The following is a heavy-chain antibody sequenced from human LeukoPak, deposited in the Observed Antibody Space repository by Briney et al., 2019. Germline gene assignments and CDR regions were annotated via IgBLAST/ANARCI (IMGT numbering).Heavy chain of an antibody. Sequence: AETLSLTCTVSGGSISSYYWSWIRQPPGKGLEWIGCIYYSGSTNYNPSLKSRVTISVDTSKNQFSLKLSSVTAADTAVYYCARGLGVSLARPGTYYYYYYMDVWGKGTTVTVSS. V-gene: IGHV4-59*08. CDR1: GGSISSYY. J-gene: IGHJ6*03. CDR2: IYYSGST. D-gene: IGHD6-6*01. CDR3: ARGLGVSLARPGTYYYYYYMDV.